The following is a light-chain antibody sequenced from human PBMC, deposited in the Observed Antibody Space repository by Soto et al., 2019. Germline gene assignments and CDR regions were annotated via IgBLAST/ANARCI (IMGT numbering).Light chain of an antibody. CDR3: SSYTSSSTYF. CDR2: DVS. Sequence: QSVLTQPAPVSGSPGQSITISCTGTSSDVGGYNYVSWYQQHPGKAPKLMIYDVSNRPSGVSNRFSGSKSGNTASLTISGLQAEDEADYYCSSYTSSSTYFFGTGTKVTVL. CDR1: SSDVGGYNY. V-gene: IGLV2-14*01. J-gene: IGLJ1*01.